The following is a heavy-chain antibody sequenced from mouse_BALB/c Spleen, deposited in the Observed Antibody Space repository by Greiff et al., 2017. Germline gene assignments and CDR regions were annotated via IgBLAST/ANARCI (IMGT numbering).Heavy chain of an antibody. CDR3: ARYDYAMDY. J-gene: IGHJ4*01. CDR1: GYSITSGYY. V-gene: IGHV3-6*02. Sequence: EVQLQESGPGLVKPSQSLSLTCSVTGYSITSGYYWNWIRQFPGNKLEWMGYISYDGSNNYNPSLKNRISITRDTSKNQFFLKLNSVTTEDTATYYCARYDYAMDYWGQGTSVTVSS. D-gene: IGHD2-14*01. CDR2: ISYDGSN.